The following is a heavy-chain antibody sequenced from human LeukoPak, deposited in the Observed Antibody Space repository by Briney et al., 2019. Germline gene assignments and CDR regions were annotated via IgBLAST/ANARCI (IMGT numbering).Heavy chain of an antibody. D-gene: IGHD3-10*01. V-gene: IGHV3-74*01. Sequence: GGSLRLSCAASGFTFSSYWMHWVCQVPGKGLVWVSRINSDGGSTTYADSAKGRFTISRDDAKNMLYLQMNSLRAEDTAVYYCARAKGSLQDWGQGTLVTVSS. J-gene: IGHJ4*02. CDR2: INSDGGST. CDR1: GFTFSSYW. CDR3: ARAKGSLQD.